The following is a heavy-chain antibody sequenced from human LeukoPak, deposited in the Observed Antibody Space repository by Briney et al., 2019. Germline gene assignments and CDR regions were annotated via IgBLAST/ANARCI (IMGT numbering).Heavy chain of an antibody. J-gene: IGHJ6*03. CDR1: GFTFSSYW. CDR3: AKSWDYYYYYYMDV. CDR2: IKQDGSEK. V-gene: IGHV3-7*03. Sequence: PGGSLRLSCAASGFTFSSYWMSWVRQAPGKGLEWVANIKQDGSEKYYVDSVKGRFTISRDNAKNSLYLQMNSLRAEDTAVYYCAKSWDYYYYYYMDVWGKGTTVTVSS. D-gene: IGHD1-26*01.